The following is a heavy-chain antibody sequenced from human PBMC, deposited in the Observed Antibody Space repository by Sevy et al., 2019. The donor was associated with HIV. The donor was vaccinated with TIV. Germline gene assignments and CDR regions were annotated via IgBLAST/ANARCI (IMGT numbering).Heavy chain of an antibody. D-gene: IGHD6-13*01. CDR1: GFTFSSYA. CDR2: ISGSGGST. V-gene: IGHV3-23*01. J-gene: IGHJ6*03. Sequence: GGSLRLSCAASGFTFSSYAMSWVRQAPGKGLEWVSAISGSGGSTYYADSVKGRFTISRDNAKNSLYLQMNSLRAEDTAVYYCARAGYSSSPSYYYYYMDVWGKGTTVTVSS. CDR3: ARAGYSSSPSYYYYYMDV.